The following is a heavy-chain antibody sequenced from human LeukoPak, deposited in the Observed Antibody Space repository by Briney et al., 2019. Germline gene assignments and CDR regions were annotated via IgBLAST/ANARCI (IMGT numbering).Heavy chain of an antibody. CDR2: ISETSSHI. Sequence: PGRSLSLSCAASGFTFSSYSMNSVRQAPGKGLEWVSYISETSSHIYYAPSVRGRFTISRDNAKNSLYLQLNSLRVEDTAVYYCARDDAPTARASGVDVWGKGTTVIVSS. V-gene: IGHV3-21*06. J-gene: IGHJ6*04. CDR3: ARDDAPTARASGVDV. CDR1: GFTFSSYS. D-gene: IGHD5-18*01.